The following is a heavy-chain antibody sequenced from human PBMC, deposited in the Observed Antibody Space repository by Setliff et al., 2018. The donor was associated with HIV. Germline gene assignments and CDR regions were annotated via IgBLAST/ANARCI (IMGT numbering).Heavy chain of an antibody. CDR2: ISPYNGNT. V-gene: IGHV1-18*01. D-gene: IGHD2-2*01. CDR3: ARKPTGSPSDY. Sequence: GASVKVSCKASGYTFSNYGIRWVRRAPGQGLEWMGWISPYNGNTNYVQKLQGRVTITTDTSTSTAYMELRSLRSDDTALYYCARKPTGSPSDYWGQGTLVTVSS. CDR1: GYTFSNYG. J-gene: IGHJ4*02.